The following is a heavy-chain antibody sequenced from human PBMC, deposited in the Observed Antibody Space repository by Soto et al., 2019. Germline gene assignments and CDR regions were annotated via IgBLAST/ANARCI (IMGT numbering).Heavy chain of an antibody. J-gene: IGHJ5*02. CDR1: GGSISSGDYY. Sequence: SETLSLTCTVSGGSISSGDYYWSWIRQPPGKGLEWIGYIYYSGSTYYNPSLKSRVTISVDTSENQFSLKLSSVTAADTAVYYCARDSRDSSSNWFDPWGQGTLVTVSS. CDR3: ARDSRDSSSNWFDP. D-gene: IGHD6-6*01. CDR2: IYYSGST. V-gene: IGHV4-30-4*01.